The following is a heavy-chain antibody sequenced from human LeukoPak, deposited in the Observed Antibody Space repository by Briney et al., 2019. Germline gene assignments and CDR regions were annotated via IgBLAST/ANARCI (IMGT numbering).Heavy chain of an antibody. J-gene: IGHJ5*02. D-gene: IGHD3-16*01. Sequence: SETLSLTCTVSGGSISTYYWSWIRQPPGKGLEWIGYIYYSGSANYNPSLKSRVTISVDTSKNQFSLKLSSVTAADTAVYYCARFTPQGYGWGGYNRFDPWGQGTLVTVSS. V-gene: IGHV4-59*12. CDR1: GGSISTYY. CDR2: IYYSGSA. CDR3: ARFTPQGYGWGGYNRFDP.